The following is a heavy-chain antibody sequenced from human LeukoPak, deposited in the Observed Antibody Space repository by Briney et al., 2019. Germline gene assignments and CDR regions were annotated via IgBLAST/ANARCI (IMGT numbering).Heavy chain of an antibody. CDR2: IYNSGSI. V-gene: IGHV4-61*08. J-gene: IGHJ4*02. CDR1: GGSLSSADSY. Sequence: SETLSLTCTVSGGSLSSADSYWGWIRQPPGKGLEWIGYIYNSGSINYNPSLKCRVTISIDTSKNQVSLKVTSVTAADTAVYYCARARPTPSGSYWVYYFDHWGQGTLVTVSS. D-gene: IGHD1-26*01. CDR3: ARARPTPSGSYWVYYFDH.